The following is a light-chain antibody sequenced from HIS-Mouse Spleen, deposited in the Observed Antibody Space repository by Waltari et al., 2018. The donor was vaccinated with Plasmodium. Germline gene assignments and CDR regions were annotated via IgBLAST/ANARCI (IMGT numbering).Light chain of an antibody. J-gene: IGLJ3*02. CDR1: ALPKKY. Sequence: SYELTQPPSVSVSPGQTARITCSGDALPKKYAYWYQQKSGQAPVLVIYEDRKRPSRCPEELSGSSSGTMATLTISGAQVEDEADYYCYSTDSSGNHRVFGGGTKLTVL. CDR2: EDR. CDR3: YSTDSSGNHRV. V-gene: IGLV3-10*01.